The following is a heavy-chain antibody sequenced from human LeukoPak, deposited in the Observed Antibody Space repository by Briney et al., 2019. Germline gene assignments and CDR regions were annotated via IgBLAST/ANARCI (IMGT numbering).Heavy chain of an antibody. CDR1: GGSISSYY. CDR2: IYYSGST. J-gene: IGHJ4*02. CDR3: ARARYYDSSAGFAY. V-gene: IGHV4-59*01. Sequence: TSETLSLTCTVSGGSISSYYWSWIGQPPGKGLEWIGYIYYSGSTNYNPSLNSPVTISVDTSKNQFSLKLSSVTAADTAVYYCARARYYDSSAGFAYWGQGTLVTVSS. D-gene: IGHD3-22*01.